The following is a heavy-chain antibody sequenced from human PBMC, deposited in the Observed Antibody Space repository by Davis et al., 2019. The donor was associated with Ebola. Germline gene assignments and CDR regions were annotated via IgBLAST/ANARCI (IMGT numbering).Heavy chain of an antibody. J-gene: IGHJ6*02. CDR3: TGRIAVAGREYYYYGMDV. D-gene: IGHD6-19*01. Sequence: GESLKISCAASGFTFSGSAMHWVRQASGKGLEWVGRIRSKANSYATAYAASVKGRFTISRDDSKNTAYLQMNSLKTEDTAVYYCTGRIAVAGREYYYYGMDVWGQGTTVTVSS. V-gene: IGHV3-73*01. CDR2: IRSKANSYAT. CDR1: GFTFSGSA.